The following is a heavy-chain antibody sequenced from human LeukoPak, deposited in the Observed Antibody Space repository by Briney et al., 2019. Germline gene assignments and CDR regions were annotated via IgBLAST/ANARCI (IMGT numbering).Heavy chain of an antibody. D-gene: IGHD5-18*01. CDR2: FDPEDGET. CDR3: ATHAGHSPDYYYYYYMDV. Sequence: ASVKVSCKFSGYTLTELSMHWVRQAPGKGLEWMGGFDPEDGETIYAQKFQGRVTMTEDTSTDTAYMELSSLRSEDTAVYYCATHAGHSPDYYYYYYMDVWGKRTTVTVSS. V-gene: IGHV1-24*01. J-gene: IGHJ6*03. CDR1: GYTLTELS.